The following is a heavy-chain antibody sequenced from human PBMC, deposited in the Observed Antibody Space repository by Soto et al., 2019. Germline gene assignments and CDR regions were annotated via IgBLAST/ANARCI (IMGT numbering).Heavy chain of an antibody. CDR1: RDTFSNYS. V-gene: IGHV1-69*13. J-gene: IGHJ4*02. Sequence: SVKVSCKASRDTFSNYSITWVRQAPGQGLEWMGGIIPILGSTKYAQKFQGRVTMTADESTSTAYMELSSLRSEDRAVYYCAAGGRDGYIKWGQGTQVTVSS. D-gene: IGHD5-12*01. CDR2: IIPILGST. CDR3: AAGGRDGYIK.